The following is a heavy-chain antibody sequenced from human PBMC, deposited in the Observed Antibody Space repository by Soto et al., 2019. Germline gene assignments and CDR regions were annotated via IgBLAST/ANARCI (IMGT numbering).Heavy chain of an antibody. CDR1: GYTFSTSG. Sequence: ASVKVSCKAYGYTFSTSGMSWLRQAPGQGLEWMGWISTYNGDTNDAPKFQDRVTMTSDTSTSTVYMELRSLRSDDTAVYYCARAGAAPYYYYGMDVWG. V-gene: IGHV1-18*01. CDR3: ARAGAAPYYYYGMDV. D-gene: IGHD2-15*01. J-gene: IGHJ6*02. CDR2: ISTYNGDT.